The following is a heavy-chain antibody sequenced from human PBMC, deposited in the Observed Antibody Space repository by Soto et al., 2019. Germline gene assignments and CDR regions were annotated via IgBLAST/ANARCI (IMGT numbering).Heavy chain of an antibody. CDR3: ARVRRTAGKRYFDY. CDR1: GGNMIAYY. D-gene: IGHD6-13*01. CDR2: TYYSGST. V-gene: IGHV4-59*01. Sequence: SDTLSLSCPVSGGNMIAYYWNWLRPPQGKGLQWIGYTYYSGSTTYNPSLKSRVTISVDSPKNQFSLKLDSVTPADTAVYYCARVRRTAGKRYFDYWGPGTLVTGSS. J-gene: IGHJ4*02.